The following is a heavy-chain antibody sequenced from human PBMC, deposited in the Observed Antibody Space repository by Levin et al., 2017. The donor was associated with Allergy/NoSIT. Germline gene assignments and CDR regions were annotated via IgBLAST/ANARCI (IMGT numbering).Heavy chain of an antibody. V-gene: IGHV3-9*01. CDR1: GFTFDDYA. D-gene: IGHD3-3*01. Sequence: SLKISCAASGFTFDDYAMHWVRQAPGKGLEWVSGISWNSGSIGYADSVKGRFTISRDNAKNSLYLQMNSLRAEDTALYYCAKDGGKDFWSGYRDYFDYWGQGTLVTVSS. CDR2: ISWNSGSI. CDR3: AKDGGKDFWSGYRDYFDY. J-gene: IGHJ4*02.